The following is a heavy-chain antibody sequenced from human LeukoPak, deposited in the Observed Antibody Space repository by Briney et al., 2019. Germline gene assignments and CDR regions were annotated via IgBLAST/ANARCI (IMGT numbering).Heavy chain of an antibody. CDR1: GGSISSGSYY. CDR3: ARDSMDKLERTHRYYFDY. Sequence: SETLSLTCTVSGGSISSGSYYWSWIRQPAGKGLEWIGRIYTSGSTNYNPSLKSRVTISVDTSKNQFSPKLSSVTAADTAVYYCARDSMDKLERTHRYYFDYWGQGTLVTVSS. V-gene: IGHV4-61*02. J-gene: IGHJ4*02. CDR2: IYTSGST. D-gene: IGHD2/OR15-2a*01.